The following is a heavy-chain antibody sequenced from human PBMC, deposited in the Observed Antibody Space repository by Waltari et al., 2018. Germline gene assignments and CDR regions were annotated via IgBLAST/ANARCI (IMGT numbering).Heavy chain of an antibody. CDR3: ARRDCNTTTCYLGWFDP. Sequence: LQLQESGPGLVKPSETLSLTCTVSGGSISSSNYYWGWVRQPPGKGLAWIGSIDSRGSTYYNPPLKSRVTISDDTSRNQFSLKLRSVTAADTAVYYCARRDCNTTTCYLGWFDPWGQGTLVTVSS. CDR2: IDSRGST. CDR1: GGSISSSNYY. V-gene: IGHV4-39*01. D-gene: IGHD2-2*01. J-gene: IGHJ5*02.